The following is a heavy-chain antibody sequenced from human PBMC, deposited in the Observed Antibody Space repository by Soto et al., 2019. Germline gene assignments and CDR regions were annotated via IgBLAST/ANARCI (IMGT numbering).Heavy chain of an antibody. CDR3: ARVFLPGFPDY. V-gene: IGHV1-18*01. Sequence: ASVKVSCKASGYTFNTYAITWVRQAPGQGLEWMGWISPNNGRTRYTQSLQDRLTMTTDTSANTAYVELRSLKSDDTAIYYCARVFLPGFPDYWGQGTLVTVSS. CDR1: GYTFNTYA. D-gene: IGHD1-1*01. J-gene: IGHJ4*02. CDR2: ISPNNGRT.